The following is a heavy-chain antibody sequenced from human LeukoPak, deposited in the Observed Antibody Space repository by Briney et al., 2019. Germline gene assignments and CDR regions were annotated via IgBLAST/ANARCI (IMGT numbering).Heavy chain of an antibody. CDR3: AKGRGAFDI. Sequence: PGRSLRLSCVASGFTFSSYGMHWVRQAPGKGVEGVAVISNDGSNKYYADSVKGRFTISRDNSKNTLYLQMNSLRDEDSAVYYCAKGRGAFDIWGQGTMVTVSS. CDR2: ISNDGSNK. J-gene: IGHJ3*02. V-gene: IGHV3-30*18. CDR1: GFTFSSYG. D-gene: IGHD3-10*01.